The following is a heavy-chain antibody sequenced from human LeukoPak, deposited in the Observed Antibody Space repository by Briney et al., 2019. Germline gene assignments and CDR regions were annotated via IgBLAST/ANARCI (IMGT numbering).Heavy chain of an antibody. CDR2: IYTTGST. CDR1: GGSISSYY. D-gene: IGHD3-10*01. Sequence: SETLSLTCTVSGGSISSYYWSWIRQPPGKGLEWVGRIYTTGSTKYNPSLKSRIAMSVDTSQNQFSLKLNSVTAADTAVYYCAGTDYYGPGRRHGPNNYYYYMDVWGKGTTVTISS. J-gene: IGHJ6*03. CDR3: AGTDYYGPGRRHGPNNYYYYMDV. V-gene: IGHV4-4*07.